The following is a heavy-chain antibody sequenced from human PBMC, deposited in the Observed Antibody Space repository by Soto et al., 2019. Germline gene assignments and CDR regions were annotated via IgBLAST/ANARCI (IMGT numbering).Heavy chain of an antibody. D-gene: IGHD1-1*01. V-gene: IGHV1-69*13. CDR1: GGTFSSYA. CDR2: IIPIFGTA. CDR3: AREGTEMATIGNYYGMDV. J-gene: IGHJ6*02. Sequence: GASVKVSCKASGGTFSSYAISWVRQAPGQGLEWMGGIIPIFGTANYAQKFQGRVTITADESTSTAYMELSSLRSEDTAVYYCAREGTEMATIGNYYGMDVWGQGTTVTVSS.